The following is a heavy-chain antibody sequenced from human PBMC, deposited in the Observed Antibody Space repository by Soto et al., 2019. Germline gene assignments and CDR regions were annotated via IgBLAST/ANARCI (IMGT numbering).Heavy chain of an antibody. D-gene: IGHD1-1*01. J-gene: IGHJ3*01. CDR3: GHRHRTAGRWDAFDV. CDR1: GFSLSTSGMG. CDR2: IYWNDDM. Sequence: QITLKESGPTLVKPTQTLTLTCNFSGFSLSTSGMGVGWIRQPPGKALEWLGLIYWNDDMRYSPSLKSRLTIAKDTSRVQVVLTVTTVDPVDTGTYSCGHRHRTAGRWDAFDVWGRGTMVTVSP. V-gene: IGHV2-5*01.